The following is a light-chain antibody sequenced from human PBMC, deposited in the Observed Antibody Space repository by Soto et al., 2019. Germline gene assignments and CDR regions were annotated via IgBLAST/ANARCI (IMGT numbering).Light chain of an antibody. Sequence: QAVVTQPPSVSGAPGQRVTISCTGSSSNIGAGYDVHWYQRLPGTAPKLLIYGNSNRPSGVPDRFSGSKSGTSASLAITGLQAEDEADYYCQSYDSSLSGLVFGGGTKVTVL. CDR3: QSYDSSLSGLV. V-gene: IGLV1-40*01. CDR1: SSNIGAGYD. J-gene: IGLJ3*02. CDR2: GNS.